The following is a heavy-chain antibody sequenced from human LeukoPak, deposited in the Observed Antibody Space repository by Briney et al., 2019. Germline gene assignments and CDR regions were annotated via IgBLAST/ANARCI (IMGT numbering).Heavy chain of an antibody. D-gene: IGHD3-10*01. Sequence: SETLSLTCTVSGGSISSYYWSWIRQPPGEGLEWIGYIYYSGSTNYNPSLKSRVTISVDTSKNQFSLKLSSVTAADTAVYYCAREGSGRDLNYWGQGTLVTVSS. CDR3: AREGSGRDLNY. CDR1: GGSISSYY. V-gene: IGHV4-59*01. J-gene: IGHJ4*02. CDR2: IYYSGST.